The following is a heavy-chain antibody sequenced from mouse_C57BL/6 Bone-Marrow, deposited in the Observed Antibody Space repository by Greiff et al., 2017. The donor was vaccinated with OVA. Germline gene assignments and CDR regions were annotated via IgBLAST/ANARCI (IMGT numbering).Heavy chain of an antibody. CDR3: ARHPYYGRASYWYFDV. CDR2: ILPGSGST. V-gene: IGHV1-9*01. J-gene: IGHJ1*03. D-gene: IGHD1-1*01. CDR1: GYTFTGYW. Sequence: VQLQESGAELMKPGASVKLSCKATGYTFTGYWIAWVKQRPGHGLEWIGEILPGSGSTNYNEKFKGKATFTADTSSNTAYMQLSSLTTEDSAIYYCARHPYYGRASYWYFDVWGTGTTVTVSS.